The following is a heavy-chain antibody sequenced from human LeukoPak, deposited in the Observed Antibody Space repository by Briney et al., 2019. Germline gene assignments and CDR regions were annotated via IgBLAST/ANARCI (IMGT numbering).Heavy chain of an antibody. V-gene: IGHV4-39*07. CDR2: IFYSGST. J-gene: IGHJ4*02. D-gene: IGHD6-19*01. CDR3: ARGTLYSGWSYYFDS. Sequence: SETLSLTCTVSGGSISTSSYYWGWVRQPPGKGLEWIGNIFYSGSTYYSPSLKSRVTISLDTSRNQFSLKLNSVTAADTALYYCARGTLYSGWSYYFDSWGQGTLVTVSS. CDR1: GGSISTSSYY.